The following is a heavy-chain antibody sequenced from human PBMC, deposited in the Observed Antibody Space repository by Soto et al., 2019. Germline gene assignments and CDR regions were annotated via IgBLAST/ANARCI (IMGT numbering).Heavy chain of an antibody. CDR2: INPSGGST. Sequence: GASFKASCKASGYTFTSYNMHWARPAPEKGLEWMGIINPSGGSTSYAQKFQGRVTMTRDTSTSTVYMELSSLRSEDTAVYYCARAFMDILTGYQGFDYLGKGSLVTVSS. V-gene: IGHV1-46*01. J-gene: IGHJ4*02. CDR3: ARAFMDILTGYQGFDY. CDR1: GYTFTSYN. D-gene: IGHD3-9*01.